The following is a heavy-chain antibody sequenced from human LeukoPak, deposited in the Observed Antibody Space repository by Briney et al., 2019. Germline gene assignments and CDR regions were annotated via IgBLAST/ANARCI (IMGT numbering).Heavy chain of an antibody. V-gene: IGHV3-66*01. CDR3: ARAPGGYYSSGPGAFDI. D-gene: IGHD3-22*01. Sequence: GGSLRLSCAASGFTVSSKYMSWVRQAPGKGLEWVSVFYSGGSTYYADSVNGRFTISRDNSKNTVYLQMNSLRAEDTAVYYCARAPGGYYSSGPGAFDIWGQGTMVTVSS. J-gene: IGHJ3*02. CDR2: FYSGGST. CDR1: GFTVSSKY.